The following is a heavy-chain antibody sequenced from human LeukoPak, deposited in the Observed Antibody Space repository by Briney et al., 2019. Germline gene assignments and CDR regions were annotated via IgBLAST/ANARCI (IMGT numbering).Heavy chain of an antibody. V-gene: IGHV3-48*01. CDR2: ISSSSSTI. D-gene: IGHD5-12*01. CDR1: GFTFSSYS. J-gene: IGHJ4*02. CDR3: ASDEGKAIVY. Sequence: GGSLRLSCAASGFTFSSYSMNWVRQAPGKGLEWVSYISSSSSTIYYADSVKGRFTISRDNAKNSLYLQMNSLRAEDTAVYYCASDEGKAIVYWGQGTLVTVSS.